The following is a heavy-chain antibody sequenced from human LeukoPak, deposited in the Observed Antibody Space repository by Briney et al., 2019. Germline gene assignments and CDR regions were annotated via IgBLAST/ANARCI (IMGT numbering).Heavy chain of an antibody. Sequence: SETLSLTCAVSGYSISSGYYWGWIRQPPGKGLEWIGSIFHSGSTYYNPSLKSRVNMSVDTSKNQISLKLSSVTAADTAVHYCARASGSYGSGSYYYYGMDVWGKGTTVTVSS. CDR2: IFHSGST. CDR3: ARASGSYGSGSYYYYGMDV. CDR1: GYSISSGYY. V-gene: IGHV4-38-2*01. D-gene: IGHD3-10*01. J-gene: IGHJ6*04.